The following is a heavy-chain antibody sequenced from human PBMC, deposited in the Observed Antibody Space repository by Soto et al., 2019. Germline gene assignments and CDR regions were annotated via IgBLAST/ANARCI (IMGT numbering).Heavy chain of an antibody. D-gene: IGHD5-12*01. CDR3: ARGYSGFYLFDY. V-gene: IGHV4-59*08. Sequence: SETLSLTCTVSGGSISSYYWSWIRQPPGKGLEWIGYIYYSGSTNYNPSLKSRVTLSVDTSKNPFSLKPSSVTAADTAVYYCARGYSGFYLFDYWGQGTLVTVSS. J-gene: IGHJ4*02. CDR1: GGSISSYY. CDR2: IYYSGST.